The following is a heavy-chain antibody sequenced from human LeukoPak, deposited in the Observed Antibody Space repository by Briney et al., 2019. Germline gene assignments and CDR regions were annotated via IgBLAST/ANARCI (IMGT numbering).Heavy chain of an antibody. CDR3: ARGVVYGGNPHDY. V-gene: IGHV4-34*01. Sequence: SETLSLTCAVYGGSFSGYYWSWIRQPPGKGLEWIGEINHSGSTNYNPSLKSRVTISVDTSKNQFSLKLSSVTAADTAVYYCARGVVYGGNPHDYWGQGTLVTVSS. CDR1: GGSFSGYY. CDR2: INHSGST. J-gene: IGHJ4*02. D-gene: IGHD4-23*01.